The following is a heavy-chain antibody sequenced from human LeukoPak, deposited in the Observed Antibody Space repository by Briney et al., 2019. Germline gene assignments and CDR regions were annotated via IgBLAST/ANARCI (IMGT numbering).Heavy chain of an antibody. CDR1: GGSISSGSYY. D-gene: IGHD3-22*01. Sequence: SETLSLTCTVSGGSISSGSYYWSWIRQPAGKGLEWIGRIYTSGRTDYNPSLKSRVTISEDTSKNQFSLKLSSVTAADTAVYYCARDRSDYCDYSGYDYWGRGTLVTVSS. V-gene: IGHV4-61*02. CDR3: ARDRSDYCDYSGYDY. J-gene: IGHJ4*02. CDR2: IYTSGRT.